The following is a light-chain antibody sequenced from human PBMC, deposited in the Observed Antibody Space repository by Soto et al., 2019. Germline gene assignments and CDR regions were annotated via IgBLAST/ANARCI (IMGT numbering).Light chain of an antibody. J-gene: IGLJ1*01. CDR1: SSDVGSSNR. CDR2: EVS. CDR3: NSYPGSSTYV. Sequence: QSALTQPASVSGSPGQSVAISCTGTSSDVGSSNRVSWYQQPPGSAPKLMIYEVSNRPSGVPDRFSGSKSGNPASLTISGLQAEDEAGYSCNSYPGSSTYVLGTSTKRTVL. V-gene: IGLV2-18*02.